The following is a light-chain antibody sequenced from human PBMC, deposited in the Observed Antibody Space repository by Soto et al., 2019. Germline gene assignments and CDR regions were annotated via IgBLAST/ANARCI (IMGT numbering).Light chain of an antibody. Sequence: QSALTQPPSASGSPGQSVTISCTGTSSDVGAYNYVSWYQQHAGKAPNIVICEVTKWPPGVPDRFSGSKSANTASLTVSGLQAEDEADYYCSSFASSNTWVFGGGTKLTVL. CDR2: EVT. V-gene: IGLV2-8*01. J-gene: IGLJ3*02. CDR3: SSFASSNTWV. CDR1: SSDVGAYNY.